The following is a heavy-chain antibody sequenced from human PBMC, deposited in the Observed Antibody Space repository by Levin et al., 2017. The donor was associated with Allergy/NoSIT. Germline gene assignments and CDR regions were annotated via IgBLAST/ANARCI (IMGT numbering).Heavy chain of an antibody. Sequence: GGSLRLSCAASGFTFSSYAMHWVRQAPGKGLEWVAVISYDGSNKYYADSVKGRFTISRDNSKNTLYLQMNSLRAEDTAVYYCARDSVAGIDYWGQGTLVTVSS. CDR2: ISYDGSNK. J-gene: IGHJ4*02. D-gene: IGHD6-19*01. CDR1: GFTFSSYA. V-gene: IGHV3-30*04. CDR3: ARDSVAGIDY.